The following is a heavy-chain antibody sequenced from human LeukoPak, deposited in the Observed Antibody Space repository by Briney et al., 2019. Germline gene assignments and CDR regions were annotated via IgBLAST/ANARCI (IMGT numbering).Heavy chain of an antibody. CDR1: GFTFSSYP. CDR3: ARDVSSGYYPHYYFDY. V-gene: IGHV3-30-3*01. CDR2: ISYDGSNK. D-gene: IGHD3-22*01. J-gene: IGHJ4*02. Sequence: GGSLRLSCVASGFTFSSYPLHWVRQAPGKGLEWVAVISYDGSNKYYADSVKGRFTISRDNSKNTLYLQMNSLRAEDTAVYYCARDVSSGYYPHYYFDYWGQGTLVTVSS.